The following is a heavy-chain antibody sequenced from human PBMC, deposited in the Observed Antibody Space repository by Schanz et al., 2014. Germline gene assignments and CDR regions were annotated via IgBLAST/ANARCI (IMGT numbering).Heavy chain of an antibody. J-gene: IGHJ3*01. Sequence: QVQLVQSGPAVKKPGASMKVSCLASGYSFTEYFLHWVRQAPGQGLEWMGRFNPGNGGANFAEKFQGRVAMTSDTSIKTYAMELTRLTSDDTAVFYCARTASHDVWRGYIPHYAFDLWGQGTVVIVSS. CDR2: FNPGNGGA. D-gene: IGHD3-3*01. CDR3: ARTASHDVWRGYIPHYAFDL. V-gene: IGHV1-2*06. CDR1: GYSFTEYF.